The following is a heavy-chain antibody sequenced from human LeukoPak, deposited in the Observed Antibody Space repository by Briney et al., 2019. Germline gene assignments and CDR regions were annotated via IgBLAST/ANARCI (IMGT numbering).Heavy chain of an antibody. CDR2: INHSGST. Sequence: SETLSLTCAVYGGSFSGYYWSWIRQPPGKGLEWIGEINHSGSTNYNPSLKSRVTISVDTSKNQFSLKLSSVTAADTAVHYCVRGGSYYFDYWGQGTLVTVSS. V-gene: IGHV4-34*01. J-gene: IGHJ4*02. CDR1: GGSFSGYY. CDR3: VRGGSYYFDY. D-gene: IGHD1-26*01.